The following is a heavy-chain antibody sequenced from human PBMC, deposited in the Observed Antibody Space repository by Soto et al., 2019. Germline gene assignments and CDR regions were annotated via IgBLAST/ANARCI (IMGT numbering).Heavy chain of an antibody. Sequence: EGSLRLCCTASGFTFSSYGMHWVRQAPGKGLEWVAVISYDGSNKYYADSVKGRFTISRDNSNNMLYLQMSSLRAEDTAVYYGWKDGSGGWADYYGKDVWGQGTTDTVSS. V-gene: IGHV3-30*18. CDR2: ISYDGSNK. D-gene: IGHD6-19*01. J-gene: IGHJ6*02. CDR1: GFTFSSYG. CDR3: WKDGSGGWADYYGKDV.